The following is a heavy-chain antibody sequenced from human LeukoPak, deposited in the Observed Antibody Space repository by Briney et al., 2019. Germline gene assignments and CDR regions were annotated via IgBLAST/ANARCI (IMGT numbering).Heavy chain of an antibody. J-gene: IGHJ4*02. V-gene: IGHV3-21*01. D-gene: IGHD3-10*01. CDR2: ISSSSSYI. Sequence: GGSLRLSCAASKFTFSSYSMNWVRQAPGKGLEWVSSISSSSSYIYYADSVKGRFTISRDNAKNSLYLQMNSLRAEDTAVYYCASSGAPTGYFDYWGQGTLVTVSS. CDR3: ASSGAPTGYFDY. CDR1: KFTFSSYS.